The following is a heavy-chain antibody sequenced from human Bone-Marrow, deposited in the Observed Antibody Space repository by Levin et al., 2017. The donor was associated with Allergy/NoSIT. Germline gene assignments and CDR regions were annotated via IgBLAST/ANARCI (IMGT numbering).Heavy chain of an antibody. CDR2: INWNGGST. CDR3: ARGLFEYQLLASARPHYYGMDV. D-gene: IGHD2-2*01. V-gene: IGHV3-20*01. CDR1: GFTFDDYG. Sequence: GGSLRLSCAASGFTFDDYGMSWVRQAPGKGLEWVSGINWNGGSTGYADSVKGRFTISRDNAKNSLYLQMNSLRAEDTALYHCARGLFEYQLLASARPHYYGMDVWGQGTTVTVSS. J-gene: IGHJ6*02.